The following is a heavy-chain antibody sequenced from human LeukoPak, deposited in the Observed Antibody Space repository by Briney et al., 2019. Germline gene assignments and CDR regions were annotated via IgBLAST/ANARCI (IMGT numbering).Heavy chain of an antibody. CDR2: IRGKAYGATT. CDR1: GFTFGGYS. J-gene: IGHJ4*02. V-gene: IGHV3-49*04. D-gene: IGHD3-10*01. Sequence: PGGSLRLSCSTSGFTFGGYSMSWVRQAPGKGLEWVGFIRGKAYGATTEYAASVKGRFTISRDDSKSIAYLQMNSLKTEDTAVYYCTSSFGQLSFFDYWGQGTLVTVS. CDR3: TSSFGQLSFFDY.